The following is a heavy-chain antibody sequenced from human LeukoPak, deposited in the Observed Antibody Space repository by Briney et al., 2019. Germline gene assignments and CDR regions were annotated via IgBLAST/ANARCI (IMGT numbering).Heavy chain of an antibody. J-gene: IGHJ4*02. CDR2: IGGSDSIV. D-gene: IGHD6-19*01. CDR3: AREKVAGTFDS. V-gene: IGHV3-11*01. Sequence: GGSLRLSCAVSEFTVNDYYMSWIRQAPGKGLEWVSDIGGSDSIVAYADSVKGRFSISRDFAKNSLYLQMDSLRAEDTAVYYCAREKVAGTFDSWGQGALVTVSS. CDR1: EFTVNDYY.